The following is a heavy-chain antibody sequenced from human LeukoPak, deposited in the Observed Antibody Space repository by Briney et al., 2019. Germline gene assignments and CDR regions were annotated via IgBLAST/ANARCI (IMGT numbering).Heavy chain of an antibody. CDR1: GGPISRDY. Sequence: PSETLSLTCTVSGGPISRDYWSWIRLPPGKGLEWIGYIYYSGSTNYNPSLKSRVTMSVDTSKNQFSLKLSSVTAADTAVYYCARDLTMVVATIFDYWGQGTLVTVSS. V-gene: IGHV4-59*12. CDR3: ARDLTMVVATIFDY. CDR2: IYYSGST. J-gene: IGHJ4*02. D-gene: IGHD5-12*01.